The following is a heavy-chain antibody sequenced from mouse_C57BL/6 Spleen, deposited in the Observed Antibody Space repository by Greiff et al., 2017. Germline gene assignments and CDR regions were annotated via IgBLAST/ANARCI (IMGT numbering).Heavy chain of an antibody. V-gene: IGHV1-52*01. CDR1: GYTFTSYW. Sequence: QVQLQQPGAELVRPGSSVKLSCKASGYTFTSYWMHWVKQRPIQGLEWIGNIDPSDSETHYNQKFKDKATLTVDKSSSTAYMQLSSLTSEDSAVYNCARKLSDYYAMGYWGQGTSVTASS. CDR2: IDPSDSET. J-gene: IGHJ4*01. CDR3: ARKLSDYYAMGY. D-gene: IGHD1-1*02.